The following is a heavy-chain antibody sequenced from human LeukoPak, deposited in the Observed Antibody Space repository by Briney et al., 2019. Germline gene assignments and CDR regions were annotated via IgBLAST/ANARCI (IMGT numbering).Heavy chain of an antibody. CDR2: ISYDGSNK. V-gene: IGHV3-30*04. CDR1: GFTFDDYA. D-gene: IGHD1/OR15-1a*01. CDR3: ARVPDPFEQYVDY. Sequence: GGSQRLSCAASGFTFDDYAMHWVRQAPGKGLEWVAVISYDGSNKYYADSVKGRFTISRDNSKNTLYLQMNSLRAEDTAVYYCARVPDPFEQYVDYWGQGTLVTVSS. J-gene: IGHJ4*02.